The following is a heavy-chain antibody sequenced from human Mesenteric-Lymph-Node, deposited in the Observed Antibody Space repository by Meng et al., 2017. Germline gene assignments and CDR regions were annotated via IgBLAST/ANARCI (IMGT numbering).Heavy chain of an antibody. Sequence: VPLPGSGPGLVKPSGTLSLTCGLSGVSSSSNIRWTWVRQPPGKGLEWIGDIDDSGSTNYHPSLNSRITMSVDTSKNQFSLNLNSVTAVDTAVYYCARNVPGTSAYYDWGQGTLVTVSS. V-gene: IGHV4-55*09. J-gene: IGHJ4*02. D-gene: IGHD3-22*01. CDR1: GVSSSSNIR. CDR3: ARNVPGTSAYYD. CDR2: IDDSGST.